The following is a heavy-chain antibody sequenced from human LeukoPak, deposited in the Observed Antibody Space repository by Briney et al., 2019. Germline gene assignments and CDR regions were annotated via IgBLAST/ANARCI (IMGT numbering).Heavy chain of an antibody. CDR2: ISAYNGDT. V-gene: IGHV1-18*01. D-gene: IGHD6-19*01. CDR3: ARDPSNSGGWPPFLEY. Sequence: ASVKVSCKASGYTFNSHGISWVRQAPGQGLEWMGWISAYNGDTKYPQKFQGRVTMTTDTPTSTAYMELRSLRSDDTAVYYCARDPSNSGGWPPFLEYWGQGTLVTVSS. CDR1: GYTFNSHG. J-gene: IGHJ4*02.